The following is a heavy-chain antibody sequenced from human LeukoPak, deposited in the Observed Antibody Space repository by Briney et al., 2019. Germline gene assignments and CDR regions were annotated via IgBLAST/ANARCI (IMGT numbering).Heavy chain of an antibody. J-gene: IGHJ4*02. Sequence: GASVKVSCKASGGTFSSYAISWVRQAPGQGLEWMGRIIPILGIANYAQKFQGRVTITADKSTSTAYMELSSLRSEDTAVYYCAREGSSGWSDYWGQGTLVTVSS. V-gene: IGHV1-69*04. CDR2: IIPILGIA. D-gene: IGHD6-19*01. CDR1: GGTFSSYA. CDR3: AREGSSGWSDY.